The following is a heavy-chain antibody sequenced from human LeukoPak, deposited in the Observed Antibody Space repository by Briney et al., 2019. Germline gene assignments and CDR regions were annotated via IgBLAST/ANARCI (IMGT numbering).Heavy chain of an antibody. Sequence: PGGSLRLSCAASGFTVSSNYMSWVRQAPGKGLEWVSVIYSGGSTYYADSVKGRFTISRDNSKNTLYLQMNSLRAEDTAVYYCASQIISSSWYAEYFQHWGQGTLVTVSS. D-gene: IGHD6-13*01. V-gene: IGHV3-53*01. CDR3: ASQIISSSWYAEYFQH. CDR2: IYSGGST. CDR1: GFTVSSNY. J-gene: IGHJ1*01.